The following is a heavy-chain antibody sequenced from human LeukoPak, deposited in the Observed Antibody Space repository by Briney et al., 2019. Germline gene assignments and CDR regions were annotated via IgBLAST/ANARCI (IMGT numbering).Heavy chain of an antibody. V-gene: IGHV3-74*01. CDR1: GFTFSSYW. Sequence: GGSLRLSCGASGFTFSSYWMEWVRQAPGKGLVWVSHINNDGSSTTCADSVKGRFTISRDNAKNTLYLQMNSLRAEDTAVYYCARVRGAFDIWGQGTMVTVSS. CDR3: ARVRGAFDI. CDR2: INNDGSST. J-gene: IGHJ3*02.